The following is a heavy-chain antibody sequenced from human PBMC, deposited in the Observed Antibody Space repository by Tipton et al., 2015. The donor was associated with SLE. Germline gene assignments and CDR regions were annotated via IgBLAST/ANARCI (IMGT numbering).Heavy chain of an antibody. D-gene: IGHD6-19*01. CDR3: VISVLPAGAFDY. Sequence: QSGAEVKKPGESLKISCKGFGYSFTNYWIGWVRQMPGKGLEWMGIMFPAYPDTRYSPSFQGQVTISAAKSISTAYLQWRSLKASDTAMYYCVISVLPAGAFDYWGQGTRVTVSS. V-gene: IGHV5-51*03. CDR2: MFPAYPDT. CDR1: GYSFTNYW. J-gene: IGHJ4*02.